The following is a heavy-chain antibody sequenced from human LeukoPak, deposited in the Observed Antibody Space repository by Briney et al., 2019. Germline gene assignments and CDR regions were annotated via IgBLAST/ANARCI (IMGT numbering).Heavy chain of an antibody. Sequence: GGSLRLSCAASGFTFSSYSMNWVRQAPGKGLECISGFSGSGGSTYYADSVKGRFTIFRDNSKSTLTLQMNSLRAEDTAIYYCATYRQVLLPFESWGQGTLVTVSS. J-gene: IGHJ4*02. CDR1: GFTFSSYS. CDR2: FSGSGGST. D-gene: IGHD2-8*02. V-gene: IGHV3-23*01. CDR3: ATYRQVLLPFES.